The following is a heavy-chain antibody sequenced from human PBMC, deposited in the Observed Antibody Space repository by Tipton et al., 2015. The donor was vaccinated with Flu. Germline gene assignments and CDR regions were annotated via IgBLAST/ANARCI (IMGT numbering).Heavy chain of an antibody. CDR2: IYHSGTT. J-gene: IGHJ3*02. Sequence: TLSLTCSVSGGSISSGGYSWSWIRQPPGKGLEWVGYIYHSGTTYYNPSLKSRVIISGDRSKNQFSLNLSSVTAADTAVYYCARDPMYGYGNNYYGYAFDIWGQGTMVTVSS. CDR1: GGSISSGGYS. D-gene: IGHD5-24*01. CDR3: ARDPMYGYGNNYYGYAFDI. V-gene: IGHV4-30-2*01.